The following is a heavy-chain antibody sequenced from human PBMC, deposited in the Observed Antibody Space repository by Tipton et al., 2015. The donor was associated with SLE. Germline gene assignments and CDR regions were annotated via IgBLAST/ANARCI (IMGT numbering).Heavy chain of an antibody. CDR3: AKDSRDSSSGFDY. Sequence: SLRLSCEGSGYTFNRYWMHWVRQAPGKGLEWVARINTDGSGKDYAESVKGRFTISRDNAKNSLYLQMNSLRAEDMALYYCAKDSRDSSSGFDYWGQGTLVTVSS. CDR1: GYTFNRYW. V-gene: IGHV3-74*01. J-gene: IGHJ4*02. CDR2: INTDGSGK. D-gene: IGHD6-6*01.